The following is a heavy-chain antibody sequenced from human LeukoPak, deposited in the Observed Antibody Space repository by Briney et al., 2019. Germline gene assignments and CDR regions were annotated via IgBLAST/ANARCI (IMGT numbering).Heavy chain of an antibody. Sequence: GASVKVSCKASGYTFTGYYMHWVRQAPGQGLEWMGWINPNSGGTNYAQKFQGRVTMTRDTSISTAYMELSRLRSDDTAVYYCARQYYDSSGYYDDAFDIWGQGTMVTVSS. J-gene: IGHJ3*02. CDR3: ARQYYDSSGYYDDAFDI. CDR1: GYTFTGYY. CDR2: INPNSGGT. V-gene: IGHV1-2*02. D-gene: IGHD3-22*01.